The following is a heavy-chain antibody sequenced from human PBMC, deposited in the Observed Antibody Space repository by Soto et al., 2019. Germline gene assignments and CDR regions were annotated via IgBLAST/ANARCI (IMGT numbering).Heavy chain of an antibody. Sequence: ASVKVSCKASGYTFTSYGISWVRQAPGQGLERIGWISAYNGNTNYAQKLQGRVTMTTDTSTSTAYMELRSLRSDDTAVYYCARDNLPGACTNGVCYTMNAFDIWGQGTMVTVSS. CDR1: GYTFTSYG. J-gene: IGHJ3*02. D-gene: IGHD2-8*01. CDR2: ISAYNGNT. CDR3: ARDNLPGACTNGVCYTMNAFDI. V-gene: IGHV1-18*01.